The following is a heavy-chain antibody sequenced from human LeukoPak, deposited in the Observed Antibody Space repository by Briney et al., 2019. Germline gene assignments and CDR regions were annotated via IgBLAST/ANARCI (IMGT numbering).Heavy chain of an antibody. CDR1: GFSFGDYA. CDR3: TRGPVLGAAAEKYYYRDV. V-gene: IGHV3-49*04. D-gene: IGHD6-13*01. Sequence: PGGSLRLSCKASGFSFGDYAMTWVRQAPGKGLEWVGFIRSKGYGGTTEYAASVKGRFIISRDDSKSIAYLQMNSLQTEDTAVYYCTRGPVLGAAAEKYYYRDVWGKETAVTISS. J-gene: IGHJ6*03. CDR2: IRSKGYGGTT.